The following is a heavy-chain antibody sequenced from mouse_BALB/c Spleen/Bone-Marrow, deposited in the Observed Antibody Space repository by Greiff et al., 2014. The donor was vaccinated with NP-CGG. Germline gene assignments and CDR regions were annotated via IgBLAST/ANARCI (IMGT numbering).Heavy chain of an antibody. V-gene: IGHV5-17*02. J-gene: IGHJ4*01. CDR3: TRWGSAGEYYAIDD. CDR1: GFTFSSFG. Sequence: EVMLVESGGGLVQPGGSRKLSCAASGFTFSSFGMHWVRQAPEKGLEWVAYISSGSSSIYYTDTVKGRFTISRDNPTSTLFLQMASLRCEDTDIYYGTRWGSAGEYYAIDDWGQGTSVTVSS. CDR2: ISSGSSSI. D-gene: IGHD4-1*01.